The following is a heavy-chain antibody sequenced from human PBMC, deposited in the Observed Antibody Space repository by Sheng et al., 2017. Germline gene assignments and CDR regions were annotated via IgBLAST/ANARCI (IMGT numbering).Heavy chain of an antibody. Sequence: PGGSLRLSCAASASFSSFEMNWVRQTPGRGLEWLSYIGPSGRPIYYADSVKDRFSISRDNGKNSLFLQMNSLRAEDTAVYYCARGPAYSDTTGHMGGDYWGQGTLVSVSS. CDR1: ASFSSFE. V-gene: IGHV3-48*03. J-gene: IGHJ4*02. D-gene: IGHD3-22*01. CDR3: ARGPAYSDTTGHMGGDY. CDR2: IGPSGRPI.